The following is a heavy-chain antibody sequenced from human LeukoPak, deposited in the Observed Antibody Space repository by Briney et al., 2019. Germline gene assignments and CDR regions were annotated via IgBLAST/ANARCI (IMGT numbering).Heavy chain of an antibody. CDR2: ISGSSSHT. J-gene: IGHJ4*02. Sequence: GGSLRLSCVVSGFSFSDYYMNWIRQTPGKGLEWLSYISGSSSHTLYADSVKGRFTISRDNAKNSLYLQMSPLRAEDTAVYYCARFELDSGGYATNFDSWGQGTLVTVSP. CDR3: ARFELDSGGYATNFDS. V-gene: IGHV3-11*06. CDR1: GFSFSDYY. D-gene: IGHD3-22*01.